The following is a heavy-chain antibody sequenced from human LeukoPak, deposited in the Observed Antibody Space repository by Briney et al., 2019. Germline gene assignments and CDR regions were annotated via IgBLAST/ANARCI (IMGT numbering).Heavy chain of an antibody. CDR2: IIPIFGTA. J-gene: IGHJ4*02. V-gene: IGHV1-69*01. D-gene: IGHD3-3*01. CDR3: AREIKVDFWRGYLRD. Sequence: GSSVKVSCKASGGTFSSYAISWVRQAPGQGLEWMGGIIPIFGTANYAQKFQGRVTITADESTSTAYMELSSLRSEDTAVYYCAREIKVDFWRGYLRDWGQGTLVTVSS. CDR1: GGTFSSYA.